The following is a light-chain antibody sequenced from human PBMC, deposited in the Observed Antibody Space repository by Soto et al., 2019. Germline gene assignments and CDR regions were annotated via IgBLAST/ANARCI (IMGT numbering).Light chain of an antibody. Sequence: EIVLTQSPGTLSLSPGERATLSCRASQSVTSNYLAWYQQKSGQAPRLLIYGASSRATGIPDRFSGSASGTDFTLTISRLEPEDFAVYYCQQYGNSPITFGQGTRLEI. CDR2: GAS. CDR3: QQYGNSPIT. V-gene: IGKV3-20*01. J-gene: IGKJ5*01. CDR1: QSVTSNY.